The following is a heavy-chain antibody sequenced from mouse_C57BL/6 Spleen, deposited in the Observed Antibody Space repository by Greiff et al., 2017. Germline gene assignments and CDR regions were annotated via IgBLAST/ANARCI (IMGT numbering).Heavy chain of an antibody. Sequence: VQLQQPGAELVKPGASVKLSCKASGYTFTSYWMHWVKQRPGQGLEWIGMIHPNSGSTNYNEKFKSKATLTVDKSSSTAYMQLSSLTSEDSAVYYGARRRKGTHYDYDAEGFDDWGQGTTLTVSS. CDR1: GYTFTSYW. J-gene: IGHJ2*01. CDR2: IHPNSGST. D-gene: IGHD2-4*01. CDR3: ARRRKGTHYDYDAEGFDD. V-gene: IGHV1-64*01.